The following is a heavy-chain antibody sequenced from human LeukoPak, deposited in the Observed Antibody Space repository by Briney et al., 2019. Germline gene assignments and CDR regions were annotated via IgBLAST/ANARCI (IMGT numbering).Heavy chain of an antibody. D-gene: IGHD1-26*01. Sequence: SETLSLTCTVSGYSISSGYYWGWIRQPPGKGLEWIGSIYHSGSTYYNPSLKSRVTISVDTSKNQFSLKLSSVTAADTAVYYCATPAVGSYYDDFDYWGQGTLVTVSS. CDR1: GYSISSGYY. CDR2: IYHSGST. V-gene: IGHV4-38-2*02. J-gene: IGHJ4*02. CDR3: ATPAVGSYYDDFDY.